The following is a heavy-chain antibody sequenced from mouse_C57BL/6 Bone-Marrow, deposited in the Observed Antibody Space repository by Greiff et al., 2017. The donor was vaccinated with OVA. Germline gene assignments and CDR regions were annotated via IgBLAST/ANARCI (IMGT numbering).Heavy chain of an antibody. Sequence: VKVEESGPGLVAPSQSLSITCTVSGFSLTSYGVDWVRQPPGKGLEWLGVIWGGGSTNYNSALMSRLSISKDNSKSQVFLKMNSLQTDDTAMYYCAKPITTSVAGGFAYWGQGTLVTVSA. V-gene: IGHV2-9*01. CDR2: IWGGGST. CDR3: AKPITTSVAGGFAY. CDR1: GFSLTSYG. D-gene: IGHD1-1*01. J-gene: IGHJ3*01.